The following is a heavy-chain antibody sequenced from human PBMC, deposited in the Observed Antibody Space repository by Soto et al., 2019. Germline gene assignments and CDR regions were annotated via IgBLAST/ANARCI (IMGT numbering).Heavy chain of an antibody. V-gene: IGHV3-21*01. CDR1: GFTFSSYS. J-gene: IGHJ3*02. Sequence: GGSLRLSCAASGFTFSSYSMNWVRQAPGKGLEWVSSISSSSSYIYYADSVKGRFTISRDNAKNSLYLQMNSLRAEDTAVYYCARPMDPWGWDAFDIWGQGTMVTVSS. CDR2: ISSSSSYI. D-gene: IGHD7-27*01. CDR3: ARPMDPWGWDAFDI.